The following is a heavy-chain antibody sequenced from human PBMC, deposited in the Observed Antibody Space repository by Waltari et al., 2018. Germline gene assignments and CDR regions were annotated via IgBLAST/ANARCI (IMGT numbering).Heavy chain of an antibody. CDR2: IYPGDSDT. D-gene: IGHD6-13*01. J-gene: IGHJ3*02. CDR1: GYSFTSYW. Sequence: EVQLVQSGAEVKKPGESLKISCKGSGYSFTSYWIGWVRQMPGKGLEWMGIIYPGDSDTRYSPSFQGQVTISADKSISTAYLQWSSLKASDTAMYYCATHPKNSSSCTGAFDIWGQGTMVTVSS. CDR3: ATHPKNSSSCTGAFDI. V-gene: IGHV5-51*01.